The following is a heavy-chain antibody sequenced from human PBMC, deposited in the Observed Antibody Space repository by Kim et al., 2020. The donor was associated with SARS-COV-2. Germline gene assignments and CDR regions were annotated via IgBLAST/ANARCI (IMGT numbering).Heavy chain of an antibody. D-gene: IGHD1-26*01. Sequence: TPSLKSRVTIPVDKSKNQFSLKLSSVTAADTAVYYCARIGYSGSYPSFDPWGQGTLVTVSS. J-gene: IGHJ5*02. V-gene: IGHV4-4*02. CDR3: ARIGYSGSYPSFDP.